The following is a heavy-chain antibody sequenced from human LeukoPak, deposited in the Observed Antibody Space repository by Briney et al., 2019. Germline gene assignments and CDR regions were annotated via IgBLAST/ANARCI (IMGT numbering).Heavy chain of an antibody. V-gene: IGHV1-24*01. J-gene: IGHJ4*02. CDR2: FDPENGEI. D-gene: IGHD3-9*01. Sequence: ASVKVSCKVSGYTLTELSIHWVRQAPGKGLEWMGGFDPENGEIIYAQKFQGRVTMTEDRSGDTAYMQLSSLRSEDTAVYYCSADAGYCNSTTCSYYFDYWGQGTLVTVSS. CDR3: SADAGYCNSTTCSYYFDY. CDR1: GYTLTELS.